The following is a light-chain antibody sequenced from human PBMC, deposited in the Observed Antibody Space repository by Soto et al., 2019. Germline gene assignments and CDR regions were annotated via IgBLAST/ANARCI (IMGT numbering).Light chain of an antibody. Sequence: EIVLTQSPGTLSLSPGDRATLSCRASQSVSSNFLAWYQQKPGQAPRLLIYGASIRATGIPDRFSGSGSGTDFTLTIMRLEPEDFAMYFCHKYGSSPRTFGQGTKVEIK. CDR1: QSVSSNF. J-gene: IGKJ1*01. CDR2: GAS. CDR3: HKYGSSPRT. V-gene: IGKV3-20*01.